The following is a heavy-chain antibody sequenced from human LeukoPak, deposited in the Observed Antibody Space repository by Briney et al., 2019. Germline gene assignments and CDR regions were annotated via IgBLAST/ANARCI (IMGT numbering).Heavy chain of an antibody. CDR2: ISYDGSNK. J-gene: IGHJ4*02. CDR3: AKTPHY. Sequence: LSCAASGFTFSSYGMHWVRQAPGKGLEWVAVISYDGSNKYYADSVKGRFTISRDNSKNTLYLQMNSLRAEDTAVYYCAKTPHYWGQGTLVTVSS. V-gene: IGHV3-30*18. CDR1: GFTFSSYG.